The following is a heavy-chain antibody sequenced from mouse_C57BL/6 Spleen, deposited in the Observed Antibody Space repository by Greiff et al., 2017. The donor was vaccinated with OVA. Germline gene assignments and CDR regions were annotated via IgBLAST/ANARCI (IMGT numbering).Heavy chain of an antibody. J-gene: IGHJ2*01. CDR3: ARRLYDGYYYYCDY. D-gene: IGHD2-3*01. CDR1: GYTFTSYW. CDR2: IYPGSGST. Sequence: QVQLQQPGAELVKPGASVKMSCKASGYTFTSYWITWVKQRPGHGLEWIGDIYPGSGSTNYNEKFKSKATLTVDTSSSPAYMQLSSLTSEYSAVYYGARRLYDGYYYYCDYWGQGTTLTVSS. V-gene: IGHV1-55*01.